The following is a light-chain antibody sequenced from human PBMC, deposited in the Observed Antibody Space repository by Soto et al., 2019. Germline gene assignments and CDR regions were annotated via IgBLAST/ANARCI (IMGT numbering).Light chain of an antibody. V-gene: IGLV2-11*01. CDR1: SSDVGAYNF. Sequence: QSALTQPRSVSGSPGQSVTISCTGTSSDVGAYNFVSWYQQHPGKAPKLLIYDVRKRPSGVPDRFSGSKSDNTASLSISGLQAEDEADYYCCSYAGNYTGVFGTGTKVTVL. CDR3: CSYAGNYTGV. CDR2: DVR. J-gene: IGLJ1*01.